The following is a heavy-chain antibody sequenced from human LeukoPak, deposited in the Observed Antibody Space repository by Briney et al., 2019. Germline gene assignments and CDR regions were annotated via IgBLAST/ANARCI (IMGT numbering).Heavy chain of an antibody. V-gene: IGHV4-34*01. CDR3: ARVVAEFLYNWFDP. CDR1: GGSFSGYY. CDR2: INHSGST. Sequence: SETLSLTCAVYGGSFSGYYWSWIRQPPGKGLGWIGEINHSGSTNYNPSLKSRVTISVDTSKNQFSLKLSSVTAADTAVYYCARVVAEFLYNWFDPWGQGTLVTVSS. D-gene: IGHD6-13*01. J-gene: IGHJ5*02.